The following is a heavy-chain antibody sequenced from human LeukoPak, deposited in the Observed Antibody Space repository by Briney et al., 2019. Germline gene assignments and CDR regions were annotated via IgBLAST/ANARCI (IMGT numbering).Heavy chain of an antibody. CDR2: ISYSGRT. V-gene: IGHV4-39*01. CDR3: ARLKTGDYGDYGGDY. Sequence: PSETPSVTCTVPGGSITSRDYYWGWIRQPPGTGLEWSGTISYSGRTYYNPSLESRVTISVDTSKNQFSLKLSSVTAADTAVYDCARLKTGDYGDYGGDYWGQGTLVTVSS. J-gene: IGHJ4*02. D-gene: IGHD4-17*01. CDR1: GGSITSRDYY.